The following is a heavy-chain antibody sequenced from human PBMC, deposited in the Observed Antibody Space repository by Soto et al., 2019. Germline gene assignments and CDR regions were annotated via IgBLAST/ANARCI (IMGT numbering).Heavy chain of an antibody. CDR3: AKGSGYP. CDR1: GDSISSSNYY. CDR2: IYHSGST. J-gene: IGHJ5*02. Sequence: SETLSLTCTVSGDSISSSNYYWGWIRQPPGKGLEWIGFIYHSGSTSYNPSLQGRVTISVDTSQNQFSLKLTSVTAADAAVYYCAKGSGYPSGRGTLVTVSS. D-gene: IGHD2-15*01. V-gene: IGHV4-30-4*08.